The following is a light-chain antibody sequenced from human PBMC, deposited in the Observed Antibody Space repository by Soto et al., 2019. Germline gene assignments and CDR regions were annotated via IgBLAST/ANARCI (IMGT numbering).Light chain of an antibody. J-gene: IGLJ3*02. CDR1: SGPSNYA. CDR2: LNGDGSH. V-gene: IGLV4-69*01. CDR3: QTWGTGIVV. Sequence: QPVLTQSPSASASLGASVKLTCPLSSGPSNYAIAWHQQQPEKGPRYLMKLNGDGSHSKGDGIPDRFSGSSSGAERYLTISSLQSEDEADYYCQTWGTGIVVFGGGTKLTVL.